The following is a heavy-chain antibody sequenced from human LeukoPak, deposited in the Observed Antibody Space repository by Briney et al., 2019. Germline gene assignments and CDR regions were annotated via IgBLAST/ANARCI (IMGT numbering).Heavy chain of an antibody. CDR1: GGSFSGYY. Sequence: PSETLSLTCAVYGGSFSGYYWSWIRQPPGKGLEWIGEINHSGSTNYNPSLKSRVTISVDTSKNQFSLKLSSVTAADTAVYYCARDASTWIQIDYWGQGTLVTVSS. D-gene: IGHD5-18*01. CDR3: ARDASTWIQIDY. V-gene: IGHV4-34*01. CDR2: INHSGST. J-gene: IGHJ4*02.